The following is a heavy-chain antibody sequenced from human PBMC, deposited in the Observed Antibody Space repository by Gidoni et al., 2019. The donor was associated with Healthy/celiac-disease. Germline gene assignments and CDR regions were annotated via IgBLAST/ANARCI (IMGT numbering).Heavy chain of an antibody. D-gene: IGHD1-26*01. CDR1: GFTFSSYG. V-gene: IGHV3-33*01. J-gene: IGHJ6*03. Sequence: QVQLVESGGGVVQPGRSLRLSCAASGFTFSSYGMHWVRQAPGKGLEWVAVIWYDGSNKYYADSVKGRFTISRDNSKNTLYLQMNSLRAEDTAVYYCARDKEGGYMDVWGKGTTVTVSS. CDR2: IWYDGSNK. CDR3: ARDKEGGYMDV.